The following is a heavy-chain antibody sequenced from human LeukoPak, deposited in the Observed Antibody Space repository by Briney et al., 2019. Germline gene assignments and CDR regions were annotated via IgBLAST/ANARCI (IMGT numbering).Heavy chain of an antibody. CDR3: ARGSSTSCFDY. V-gene: IGHV1-8*01. D-gene: IGHD2-2*01. CDR2: MNPNSGNT. Sequence: SGSVKVSCKASGYTFTSYDINWVRQATGQGLEWMGWMNPNSGNTGYAQKFQGRVTMTRNTSISTAYVELSSLRSEDTAVYYCARGSSTSCFDYWGQGTLVTVSS. CDR1: GYTFTSYD. J-gene: IGHJ4*02.